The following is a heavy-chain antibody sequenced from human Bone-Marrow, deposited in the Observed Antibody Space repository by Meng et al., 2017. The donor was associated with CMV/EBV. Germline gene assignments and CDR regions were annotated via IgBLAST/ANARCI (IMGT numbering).Heavy chain of an antibody. J-gene: IGHJ6*02. CDR1: GYTFTGYY. D-gene: IGHD3-3*01. V-gene: IGHV1-2*02. CDR3: ARVDGVVPYYYYGMDV. CDR2: INPNSGGT. Sequence: ASVKVSCKASGYTFTGYYMHWVRQAPGQGLEWMGWINPNSGGTNYAQKFQGRVTMTRDTSISTAYMELSSLRSEDTAVYYCARVDGVVPYYYYGMDVWGQGTTVTVSS.